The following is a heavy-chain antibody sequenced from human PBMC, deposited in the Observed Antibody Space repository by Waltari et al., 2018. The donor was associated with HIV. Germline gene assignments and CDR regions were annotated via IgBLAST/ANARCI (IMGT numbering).Heavy chain of an antibody. J-gene: IGHJ4*02. Sequence: EVQLVESGGGLVQPGESLRLSCVASGFTFSTFSMNWVRQAPGKGLEWISYISSSGSSEYYAASVKGRFTISRDNAKNSLYLQMDSLRDEDAAVYYCARELEYYGSGSSLAYWGQGTLVTVSS. D-gene: IGHD3-10*01. CDR1: GFTFSTFS. CDR2: ISSSGSSE. CDR3: ARELEYYGSGSSLAY. V-gene: IGHV3-48*02.